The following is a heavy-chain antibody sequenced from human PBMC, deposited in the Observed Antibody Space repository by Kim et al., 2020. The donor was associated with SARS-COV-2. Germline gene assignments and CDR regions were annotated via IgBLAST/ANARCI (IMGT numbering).Heavy chain of an antibody. J-gene: IGHJ4*02. CDR1: GFTVNSHR. D-gene: IGHD3-10*01. Sequence: GGSLRLSCATSGFTVNSHRVSWVRQAPGKGLEWVSVIYPGGTTYYTDSVKGRFKISTDDSKNMVYLQMNSLRAEDTAVYFCARDGGYRSGEALPFDYWGQGTLVTVSS. CDR2: IYPGGTT. CDR3: ARDGGYRSGEALPFDY. V-gene: IGHV3-66*01.